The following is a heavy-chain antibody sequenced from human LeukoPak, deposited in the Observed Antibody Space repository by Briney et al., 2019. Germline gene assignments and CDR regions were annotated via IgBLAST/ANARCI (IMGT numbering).Heavy chain of an antibody. CDR1: GGSISSGGYY. D-gene: IGHD3-22*01. CDR2: IYYSGST. J-gene: IGHJ5*02. Sequence: SQTLSLTCTVSGGSISSGGYYWSWIRRHPGKGLEWIGYIYYSGSTYYNPSLKSRVTISVDTSKNQFSLKLSSVTAADTAVYYCARGYYDSSGYYYVNNWFDPWGQGTLVTVSS. CDR3: ARGYYDSSGYYYVNNWFDP. V-gene: IGHV4-31*03.